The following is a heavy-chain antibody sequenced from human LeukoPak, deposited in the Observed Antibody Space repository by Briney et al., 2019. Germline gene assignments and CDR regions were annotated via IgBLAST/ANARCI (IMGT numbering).Heavy chain of an antibody. J-gene: IGHJ4*02. CDR3: ASVSIAARPGAIDY. Sequence: ASVKVSCKAPGYTFTSYYMHWVRQAPGQGLEWMGIINPSGGSTSYAQKFQGRVTITADESTSTAYMELSSLRSEDTAVYYCASVSIAARPGAIDYWGQGTLVTVSS. V-gene: IGHV1-46*01. D-gene: IGHD6-6*01. CDR1: GYTFTSYY. CDR2: INPSGGST.